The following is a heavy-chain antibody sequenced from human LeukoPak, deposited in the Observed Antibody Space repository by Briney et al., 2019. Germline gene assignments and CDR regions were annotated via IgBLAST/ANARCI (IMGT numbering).Heavy chain of an antibody. D-gene: IGHD3-16*01. J-gene: IGHJ4*02. V-gene: IGHV1-2*02. CDR3: APTAEAYTSWWKI. Sequence: ASVEVSCKASGHTLTDDYMHWLRQAPGQGLEFMGWFNPDSGLTNYAQKFKGRVTMTRDTSISTAYLEVRSLTSDDTAVYYCAPTAEAYTSWWKIWGQGTLVTVSS. CDR1: GHTLTDDY. CDR2: FNPDSGLT.